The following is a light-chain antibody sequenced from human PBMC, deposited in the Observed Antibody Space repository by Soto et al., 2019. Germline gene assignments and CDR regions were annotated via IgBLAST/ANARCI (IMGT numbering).Light chain of an antibody. J-gene: IGLJ3*02. CDR3: SSYADTNEGV. Sequence: QSVLTQPASVSGSPGQSITISCTGTSSDIGDYDYVSWYQQLPGKAPKLLIFDVTHRPSGVSDRFSGSKSGNTASLTVSGLQAEDEAEYYCSSYADTNEGVFGGGTKLTVL. V-gene: IGLV2-14*03. CDR1: SSDIGDYDY. CDR2: DVT.